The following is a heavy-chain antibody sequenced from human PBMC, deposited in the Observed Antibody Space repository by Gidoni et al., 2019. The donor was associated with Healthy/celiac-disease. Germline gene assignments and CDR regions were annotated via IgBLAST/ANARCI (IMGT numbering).Heavy chain of an antibody. CDR1: GFTFSSYA. CDR2: ISGSGGST. CDR3: AKALVAYPGSGGAFDI. Sequence: EVQLLESGGGLVQPGGSLRLSCAASGFTFSSYAMSWVRQAPGKGLEWVSAISGSGGSTYYADSVKGRFTISRDNSKNTLYLQMNSLRAEDTAVYYCAKALVAYPGSGGAFDIWGQGTMVTVSS. D-gene: IGHD5-12*01. J-gene: IGHJ3*02. V-gene: IGHV3-23*01.